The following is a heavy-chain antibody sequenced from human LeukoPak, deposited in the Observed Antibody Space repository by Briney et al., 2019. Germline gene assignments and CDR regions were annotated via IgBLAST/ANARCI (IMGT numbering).Heavy chain of an antibody. CDR2: IIPIFGTA. CDR3: ARDAGRYSSSWFTY. J-gene: IGHJ4*02. Sequence: ASVKVSCKASGGTFSSYAISWVRQAPGQGLEWMGGIIPIFGTANYAQKFQGRVTITADESTSTAYMELSSLRSEDTAVYYCARDAGRYSSSWFTYWGQGTLVTVSS. V-gene: IGHV1-69*13. CDR1: GGTFSSYA. D-gene: IGHD6-13*01.